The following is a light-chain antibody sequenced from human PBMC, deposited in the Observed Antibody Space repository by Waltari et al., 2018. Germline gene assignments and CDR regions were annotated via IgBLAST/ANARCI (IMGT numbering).Light chain of an antibody. J-gene: IGLJ1*01. CDR1: RSDVGVFSY. V-gene: IGLV2-8*01. Sequence: QSALTQPPSASGSPGQSVTITCTGTRSDVGVFSYVSRYRQLPGKAPQVLIYEVNQRPSGVPNRFSGSKSGNTAFLTVSGLQAEDEGEYYCASYAGTSNYVFGTGTKVTVL. CDR3: ASYAGTSNYV. CDR2: EVN.